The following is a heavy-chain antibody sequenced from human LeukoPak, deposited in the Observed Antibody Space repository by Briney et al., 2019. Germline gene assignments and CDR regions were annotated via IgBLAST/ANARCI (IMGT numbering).Heavy chain of an antibody. Sequence: QPGGSLRLSCAASGFTVSSKYMSWVRQALGKGLEWVSVIFNGGSTYYADSVKGRFTISTDNSKNMLYLQMNSLRAEDTAVYYCARGLFASGSYYNFFDYWAQGTLVTVSS. CDR2: IFNGGST. CDR1: GFTVSSKY. CDR3: ARGLFASGSYYNFFDY. D-gene: IGHD3-10*01. J-gene: IGHJ4*02. V-gene: IGHV3-66*01.